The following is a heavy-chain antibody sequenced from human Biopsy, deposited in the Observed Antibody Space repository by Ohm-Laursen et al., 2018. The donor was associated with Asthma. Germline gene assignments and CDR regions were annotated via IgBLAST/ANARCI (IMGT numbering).Heavy chain of an antibody. D-gene: IGHD6-6*01. CDR1: GDAMSTSGSY. J-gene: IGHJ2*01. V-gene: IGHV4-39*02. Sequence: GTLSLTCLVSGDAMSTSGSYWGWIRQSPGKGLEWIGSIYYSGRTYYNPSLESRVTIAADTSKNHFSLRVTSVTAADAAVYYCARAVSSSSYWYFDLWGRGDLVTVSS. CDR2: IYYSGRT. CDR3: ARAVSSSSYWYFDL.